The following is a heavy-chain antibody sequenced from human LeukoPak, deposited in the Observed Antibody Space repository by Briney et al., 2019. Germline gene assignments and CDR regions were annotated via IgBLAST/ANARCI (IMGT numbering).Heavy chain of an antibody. CDR1: GFTFSSYA. CDR2: ISGSGAGT. Sequence: GGSLRLSCAASGFTFSSYAMGWVRQTPGRGLEWVSTISGSGAGTYYPDSVKGRFTISRDNSKNTLYLQMNSLRAEDTAIYYCAKDISGGQNSGYWGQGTLVTVSS. J-gene: IGHJ4*02. V-gene: IGHV3-23*01. CDR3: AKDISGGQNSGY. D-gene: IGHD4-23*01.